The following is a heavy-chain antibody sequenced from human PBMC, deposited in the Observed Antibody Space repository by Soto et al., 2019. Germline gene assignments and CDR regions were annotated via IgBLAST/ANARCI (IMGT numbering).Heavy chain of an antibody. CDR1: GGSISSGGYS. CDR3: ARAKFPHYDDSSGYYPNWFDP. V-gene: IGHV4-30-2*01. CDR2: IYHSGST. D-gene: IGHD3-22*01. Sequence: QLQLQESGSGLVKPSQTLSLTCAVSGGSISSGGYSWSWIRQPPGKGLEWIGYIYHSGSTYYNPSLKSRVTISVDRSKNQFSLKLSSVTAADTAVYYCARAKFPHYDDSSGYYPNWFDPWGQGTLVTVSS. J-gene: IGHJ5*02.